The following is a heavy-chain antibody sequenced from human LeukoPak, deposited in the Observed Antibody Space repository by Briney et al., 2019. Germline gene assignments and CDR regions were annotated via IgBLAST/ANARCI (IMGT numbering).Heavy chain of an antibody. CDR2: VYYSGSA. Sequence: PSETLSLTCTVSGGSITSSTSITSSSYYWSWIRQPPGKGVEWIGYVYYSGSAHYNPSLKSRVTISVDTSKNQFSLKVSSVTAADTAIYYCAGGTYYYFDYWGQGTLVTVSS. CDR3: AGGTYYYFDY. CDR1: GGSITSSTSITSSSYY. V-gene: IGHV4-61*01. J-gene: IGHJ4*02. D-gene: IGHD1-26*01.